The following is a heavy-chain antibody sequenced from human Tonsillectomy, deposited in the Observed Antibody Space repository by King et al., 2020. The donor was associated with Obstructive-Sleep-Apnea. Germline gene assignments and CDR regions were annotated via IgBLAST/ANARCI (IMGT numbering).Heavy chain of an antibody. CDR2: IWHSGGT. J-gene: IGHJ5*01. D-gene: IGHD3-9*01. V-gene: IGHV4-4*02. CDR3: VKIYYDRLTGFYLDS. Sequence: QLQESGPGLVKPSGTLSLTCVVSGGSISSRNWWSWARQPPGKGLEWIGGIWHSGGTNYNPSLQSRVTVSIDTSNNQFSLRLNSVTAADTAVYYCVKIYYDRLTGFYLDSWGPGTHVTVSS. CDR1: GGSISSRNW.